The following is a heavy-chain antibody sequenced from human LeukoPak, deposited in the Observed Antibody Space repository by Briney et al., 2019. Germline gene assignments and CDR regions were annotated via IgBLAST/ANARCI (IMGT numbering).Heavy chain of an antibody. V-gene: IGHV4-39*01. CDR2: IYYSGST. J-gene: IGHJ5*02. CDR1: GGSISSSSYY. CDR3: ARKRKFGNYYGSGSYYNVGGFDP. D-gene: IGHD3-10*01. Sequence: SSETLSLTCTVSGGSISSSSYYWGWIRQPPGKGLEWIGSIYYSGSTYYNPSLKSRVTISVDTSKNQFSLKLSSVTAADTAVYYCARKRKFGNYYGSGSYYNVGGFDPWGQGTLVTVSS.